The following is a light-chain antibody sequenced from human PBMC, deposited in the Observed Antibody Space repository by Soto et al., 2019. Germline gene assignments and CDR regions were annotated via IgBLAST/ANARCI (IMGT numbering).Light chain of an antibody. CDR3: QQRSNWPRT. Sequence: EIVLTQSQATLSLSPGESATLSCLASQSVSSYLAWYQQKPGQAPRLLIYDASNRATGIPARFSGSGSGTDFTLTISSLEPEDFAVYYCQQRSNWPRTFGQGTRLEIK. J-gene: IGKJ5*01. CDR2: DAS. V-gene: IGKV3-11*01. CDR1: QSVSSY.